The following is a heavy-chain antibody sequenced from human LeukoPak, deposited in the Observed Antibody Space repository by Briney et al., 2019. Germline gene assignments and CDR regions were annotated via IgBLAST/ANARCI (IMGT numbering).Heavy chain of an antibody. CDR1: GGTFSSYT. V-gene: IGHV1-69*02. J-gene: IGHJ4*02. CDR3: ARAAYYYDSSGYYFDY. CDR2: IIPILGIA. D-gene: IGHD3-22*01. Sequence: SVKVSCKASGGTFSSYTISWVRQAPGQGLEWMGRIIPILGIANYAQKFQGRVTITAHKSTSTAYMELSSLRSEDTAVYYCARAAYYYDSSGYYFDYWGQGTLVTVSS.